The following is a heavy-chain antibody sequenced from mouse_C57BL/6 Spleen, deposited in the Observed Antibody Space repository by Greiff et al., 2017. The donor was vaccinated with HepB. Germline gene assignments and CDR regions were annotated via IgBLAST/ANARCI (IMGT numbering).Heavy chain of an antibody. CDR1: GYTFTTYP. J-gene: IGHJ1*03. V-gene: IGHV1-47*01. CDR3: ARGKYYGSSWYFDV. D-gene: IGHD1-1*01. CDR2: FHPYNDDT. Sequence: VQLQESGAELVKPGASVKMSCKASGYTFTTYPIEWMKQNHGKSLEWIGNFHPYNDDTKYNEKFKGKATLTVEKSSSTVYLELSRLTSDDSAVYYCARGKYYGSSWYFDVWGTGTTVTVSS.